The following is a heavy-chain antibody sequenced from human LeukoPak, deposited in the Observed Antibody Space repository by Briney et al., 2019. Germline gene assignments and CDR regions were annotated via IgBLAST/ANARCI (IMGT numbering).Heavy chain of an antibody. V-gene: IGHV1-46*01. Sequence: GASVKVSCKASGYTFTSYYMHWVRQAPGQGLEWMGIINPSGGSTSYAQKFQGRVTMTRDMSTSTVYMELSSLRSEDTAVYYCARDKGGSYYPSNWFDPWGQGTLATVSS. CDR3: ARDKGGSYYPSNWFDP. CDR1: GYTFTSYY. D-gene: IGHD1-26*01. J-gene: IGHJ5*02. CDR2: INPSGGST.